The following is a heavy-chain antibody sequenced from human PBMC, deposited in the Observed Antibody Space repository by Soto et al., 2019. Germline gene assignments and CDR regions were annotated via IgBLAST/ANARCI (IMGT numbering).Heavy chain of an antibody. CDR3: AREAIYNGDYVGY. J-gene: IGHJ4*02. CDR2: IYYSGST. CDR1: GGSISSGEYY. V-gene: IGHV4-30-4*01. D-gene: IGHD3-10*01. Sequence: SETLSLTCTVSGGSISSGEYYWSWIRQPPGKGLEWIGYIYYSGSTYYNPSLKSRVTISVDTSKNQFSLKLSSVTAADTAVYYCAREAIYNGDYVGYWGQGTLVTVSS.